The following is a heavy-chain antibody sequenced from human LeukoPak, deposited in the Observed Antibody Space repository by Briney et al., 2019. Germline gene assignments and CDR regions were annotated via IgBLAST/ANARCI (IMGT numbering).Heavy chain of an antibody. Sequence: AGGSLRLSCAASGFTFSSYSMNWVRQAPGKGLEWVSSISSSSSYIYYADSVKGRFTISRDNAKKSLYLQMNSLRAEDTAVYYCARVVVAVAGPIDYWGQGTLVTVSS. D-gene: IGHD6-19*01. V-gene: IGHV3-21*01. J-gene: IGHJ4*02. CDR1: GFTFSSYS. CDR3: ARVVVAVAGPIDY. CDR2: ISSSSSYI.